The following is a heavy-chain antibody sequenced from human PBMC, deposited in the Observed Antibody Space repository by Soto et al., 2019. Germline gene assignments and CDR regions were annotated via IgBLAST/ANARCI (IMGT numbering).Heavy chain of an antibody. V-gene: IGHV1-2*02. Sequence: AAVKVSCKASGYTFTGNYMNWMRQAPGQGLEWIGWINTNTGEIKYAQKYQARVTMTRDTSISTAYMALSRLTFDDTAVYFCARVRKQRWSHSCFDYWGQGTLVTVSS. CDR2: INTNTGEI. CDR3: ARVRKQRWSHSCFDY. J-gene: IGHJ4*02. D-gene: IGHD5-18*01. CDR1: GYTFTGNY.